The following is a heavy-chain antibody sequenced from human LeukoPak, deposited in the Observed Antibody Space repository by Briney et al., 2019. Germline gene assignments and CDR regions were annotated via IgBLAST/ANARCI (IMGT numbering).Heavy chain of an antibody. CDR3: ARGRVGPYYGSGSYYYFDY. V-gene: IGHV4-59*12. D-gene: IGHD3-10*01. J-gene: IGHJ4*02. CDR1: GGSISGYY. CDR2: TYYRGSS. Sequence: SETLSLTCVVSGGSISGYYWTWIRQPPGKGLEWIGYTYYRGSSSFNPSLRSRVTISVDMSKNQVSLKLSSVTAADTAVYYCARGRVGPYYGSGSYYYFDYWGQGTLVTVSS.